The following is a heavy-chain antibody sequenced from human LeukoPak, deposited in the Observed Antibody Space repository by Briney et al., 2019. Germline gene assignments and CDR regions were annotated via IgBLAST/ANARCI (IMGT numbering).Heavy chain of an antibody. CDR3: ARGGSYGDFDY. Sequence: ASVKVSCKASGYTFTNYFMHWVRQAPGQGLEWMGIINPSSGSTTYAQKFQGRVTMTRDTSTNAVYMELSSLRSEDTAMYYCARGGSYGDFDYWGQGTLVTVSS. CDR2: INPSSGST. D-gene: IGHD4-17*01. CDR1: GYTFTNYF. J-gene: IGHJ4*02. V-gene: IGHV1-46*01.